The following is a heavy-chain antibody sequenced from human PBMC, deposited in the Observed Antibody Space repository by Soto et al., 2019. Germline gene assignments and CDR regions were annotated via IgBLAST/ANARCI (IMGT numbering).Heavy chain of an antibody. D-gene: IGHD1-1*01. Sequence: PGGSLRLSCVASGFAFDQYWMHWARQAAGKGLEWVSRISDDGARIDYADFVKGRFTIARDNAKNTLFLQMRSLRGEDTAVYYCTRGPRPSSTGTGALWGRGARVTVSS. CDR1: GFAFDQYW. V-gene: IGHV3-74*01. J-gene: IGHJ4*02. CDR2: ISDDGARI. CDR3: TRGPRPSSTGTGAL.